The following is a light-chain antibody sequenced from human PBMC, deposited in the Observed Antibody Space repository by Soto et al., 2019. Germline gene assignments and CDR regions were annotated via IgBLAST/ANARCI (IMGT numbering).Light chain of an antibody. J-gene: IGKJ2*01. CDR3: MQALQTPRT. CDR1: QSLLHSNGYNY. Sequence: EIVMTQSPLSLPVTPGEPASISCRSSQSLLHSNGYNYLDWYLQKPGQSPQLLIYLGSNRASGVPDRFRGSGSGTDFTLKISRVEAEDVGVYYCMQALQTPRTFGQGTKLEIK. V-gene: IGKV2-28*01. CDR2: LGS.